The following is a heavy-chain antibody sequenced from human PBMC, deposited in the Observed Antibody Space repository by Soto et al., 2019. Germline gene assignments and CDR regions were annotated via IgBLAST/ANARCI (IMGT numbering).Heavy chain of an antibody. CDR2: INHSGST. CDR1: GGSFSGYY. J-gene: IGHJ6*02. CDR3: ARGPLRYFDWLPYYYGMDV. D-gene: IGHD3-9*01. Sequence: LSLTCAVYGGSFSGYYWSWIRQPPGKGLEWIGGINHSGSTNYNPSLKSRVTISVDTSKNQFSLKLSSVTAADTAVYYCARGPLRYFDWLPYYYGMDVWGQGTTVTVSS. V-gene: IGHV4-34*01.